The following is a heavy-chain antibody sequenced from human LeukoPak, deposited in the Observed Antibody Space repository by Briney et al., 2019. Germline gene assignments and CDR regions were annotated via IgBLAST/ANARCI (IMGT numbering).Heavy chain of an antibody. CDR2: INSDGSST. CDR3: ARVRVHWFHQYYGMDV. Sequence: GGSLRLSCAASGFTFSSYWMHWVRQAPGKGLVWVSRINSDGSSTSYADSVKGRFTISRDNAKNTLYLQMNSLRAEDTAVYYCARVRVHWFHQYYGMDVWGQGTTVTVSS. J-gene: IGHJ6*02. CDR1: GFTFSSYW. V-gene: IGHV3-74*01. D-gene: IGHD3-9*01.